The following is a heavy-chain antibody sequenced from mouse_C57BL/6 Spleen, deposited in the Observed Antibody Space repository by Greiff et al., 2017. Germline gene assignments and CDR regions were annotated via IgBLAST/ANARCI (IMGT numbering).Heavy chain of an antibody. Sequence: VKLMESGAELVRPGASVTLSCKASGYTFTDYEMHWVKQTPVHGLEWIGAIDPETGGTAYNQKFKGKAILTADKSSSTAYMELRSLTSEDSAVYYCTRGAYGKGFDYWGQGTTLTVSS. CDR3: TRGAYGKGFDY. V-gene: IGHV1-15*01. CDR1: GYTFTDYE. J-gene: IGHJ2*01. CDR2: IDPETGGT. D-gene: IGHD2-1*01.